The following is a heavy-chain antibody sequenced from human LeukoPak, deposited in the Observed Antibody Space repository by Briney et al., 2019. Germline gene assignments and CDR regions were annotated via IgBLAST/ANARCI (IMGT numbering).Heavy chain of an antibody. CDR3: APQQTYSPYNWFDP. CDR1: GFTISNYW. CDR2: IHPDGSIT. Sequence: PGGSLRLSCVGSGFTISNYWMHWVRQAPGTGLVWVSRIHPDGSITTYADSVKGRFTIFRDNAKNTLYLQMNSLRAEGTAVYYCAPQQTYSPYNWFDPWGQGTLVTVSS. V-gene: IGHV3-74*03. D-gene: IGHD5-12*01. J-gene: IGHJ5*02.